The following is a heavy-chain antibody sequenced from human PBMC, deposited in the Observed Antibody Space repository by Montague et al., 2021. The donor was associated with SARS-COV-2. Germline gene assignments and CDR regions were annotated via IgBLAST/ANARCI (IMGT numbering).Heavy chain of an antibody. D-gene: IGHD2-2*01. CDR3: ARERGYCSSTSCYGDFYYGMDV. Sequence: SLRLSCAASGFTFSGYSMNWVRQAPGKGLEWVSYISSSSYTIYYADPVKGRFTISRDNAKNSLYLQMNSLRDEDTAVYSCARERGYCSSTSCYGDFYYGMDVWGQGTTVTVSS. J-gene: IGHJ6*02. CDR1: GFTFSGYS. V-gene: IGHV3-48*02. CDR2: ISSSSYTI.